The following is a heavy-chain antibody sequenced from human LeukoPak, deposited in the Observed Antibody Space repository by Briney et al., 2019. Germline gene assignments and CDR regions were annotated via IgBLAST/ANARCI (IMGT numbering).Heavy chain of an antibody. V-gene: IGHV3-48*01. CDR3: ARYSGSYYAYFDY. D-gene: IGHD1-26*01. CDR2: ISSSSSTI. Sequence: PGGSLRLSCAASGFTFCSYEMNWVRQAPGKGLEWVSYISSSSSTIYYADSVKGRFTISRDNAKNSLYLQMNSLRAEDTAVYYCARYSGSYYAYFDYWGQGTLVTVSS. CDR1: GFTFCSYE. J-gene: IGHJ4*02.